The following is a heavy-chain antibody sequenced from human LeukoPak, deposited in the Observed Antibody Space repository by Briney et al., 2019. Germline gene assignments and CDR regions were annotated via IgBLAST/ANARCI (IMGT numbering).Heavy chain of an antibody. J-gene: IGHJ4*02. Sequence: SETLSLTCTVSGGSISSSTYYWGWIRQPPGKGLEWIGSIYYSGPTYYNPSLKGRVTISVDTSKNQFSLKLSSVTAADTAVYYCARQRGYCSGGSCYRTPHFDYWGQGTLVTVSS. CDR3: ARQRGYCSGGSCYRTPHFDY. CDR1: GGSISSSTYY. V-gene: IGHV4-39*01. D-gene: IGHD2-15*01. CDR2: IYYSGPT.